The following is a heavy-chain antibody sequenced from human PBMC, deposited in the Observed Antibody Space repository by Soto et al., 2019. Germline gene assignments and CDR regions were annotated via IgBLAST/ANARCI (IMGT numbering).Heavy chain of an antibody. D-gene: IGHD6-6*01. CDR1: GSTFSSYS. Sequence: PGGSLRLSCAASGSTFSSYSMNWVRQAPGKGLEWVSSISSSSSYIYYADSVKGRFTISRDNAKNSLYLQMNSLRAEDTAVYYCARDQSAQLVYGSNWFDPWGQGTLVTVSS. V-gene: IGHV3-21*01. CDR3: ARDQSAQLVYGSNWFDP. J-gene: IGHJ5*02. CDR2: ISSSSSYI.